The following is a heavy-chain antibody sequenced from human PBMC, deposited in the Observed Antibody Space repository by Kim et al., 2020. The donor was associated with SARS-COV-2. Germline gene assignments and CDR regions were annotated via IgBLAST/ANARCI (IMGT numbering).Heavy chain of an antibody. CDR3: ARGKDETPYYYDSSGYYFNWFDP. CDR1: GGSISSGGYY. V-gene: IGHV4-31*03. CDR2: IYYSGST. Sequence: SETLSLTCTVSGGSISSGGYYWSWIRQHPGKGLEWIGYIYYSGSTYYNPSLKSRVTISVDTSKNQLSLKLSSVTAADTAVYYCARGKDETPYYYDSSGYYFNWFDPWGQGTLVTVSS. D-gene: IGHD3-22*01. J-gene: IGHJ5*02.